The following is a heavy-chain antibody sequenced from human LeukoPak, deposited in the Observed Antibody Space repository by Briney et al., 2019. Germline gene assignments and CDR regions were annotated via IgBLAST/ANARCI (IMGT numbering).Heavy chain of an antibody. CDR2: ISGNSRLT. J-gene: IGHJ4*02. Sequence: GGSLRLSCAASGFTFSSYSMNWVRQAPGKGLEWVSYISGNSRLTYYADSVKGRFTMSRDTGKNSLYLQMNSLRAEDTAVFYCAREADDGVYYFDYWGQGTLVTVSS. CDR1: GFTFSSYS. V-gene: IGHV3-48*01. D-gene: IGHD5-24*01. CDR3: AREADDGVYYFDY.